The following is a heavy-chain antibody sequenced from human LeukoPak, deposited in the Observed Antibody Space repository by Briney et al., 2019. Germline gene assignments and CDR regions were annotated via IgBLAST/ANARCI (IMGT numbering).Heavy chain of an antibody. Sequence: GGSLRLSCAASGFTVSSNYMSWVRHDPGEGLEWVSVIYSGGSTYHAAYVTGRFTISRDNSKNTLYLQMNSLRAEDTAVYYCARVVSRGFDYWGQGTLVTVSS. J-gene: IGHJ4*02. CDR3: ARVVSRGFDY. CDR1: GFTVSSNY. D-gene: IGHD2-2*01. CDR2: IYSGGST. V-gene: IGHV3-53*01.